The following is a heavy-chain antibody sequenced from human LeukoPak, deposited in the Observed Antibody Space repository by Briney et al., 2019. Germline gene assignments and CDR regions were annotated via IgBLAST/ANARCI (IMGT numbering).Heavy chain of an antibody. V-gene: IGHV4-34*01. CDR2: INHSGST. D-gene: IGHD3-9*01. Sequence: SETLSLTCAVYGGSFSGYYWSWIRQPPGKGLEWIGEINHSGSTNYNPSLKSRVTISVDKSKNQFSLKLSSVTAADTAVYYCARKGRYYDILTGYRLGFDYWGQGTLVTVSS. J-gene: IGHJ4*02. CDR3: ARKGRYYDILTGYRLGFDY. CDR1: GGSFSGYY.